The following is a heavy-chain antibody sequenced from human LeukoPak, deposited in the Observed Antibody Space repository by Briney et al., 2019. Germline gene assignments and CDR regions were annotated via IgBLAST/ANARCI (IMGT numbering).Heavy chain of an antibody. CDR3: ARDLEASPGYEGADALDI. V-gene: IGHV1-2*02. Sequence: ASVKVSCKASGYTLTDFYIHWVRHAPGQGLEWMGWVRPNNGATKYAEKFQGRVTMTRDTSTSTAHMELSSLRSDDTAEYYCARDLEASPGYEGADALDIWGQGTMVTVSS. D-gene: IGHD5-12*01. CDR2: VRPNNGAT. J-gene: IGHJ3*02. CDR1: GYTLTDFY.